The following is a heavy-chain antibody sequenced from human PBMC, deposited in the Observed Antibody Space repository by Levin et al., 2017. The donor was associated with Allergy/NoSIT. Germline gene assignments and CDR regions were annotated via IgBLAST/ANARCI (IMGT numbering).Heavy chain of an antibody. J-gene: IGHJ4*02. CDR2: IYSSGSA. D-gene: IGHD3-10*01. CDR1: GGSISSGSYY. V-gene: IGHV4-61*02. CDR3: ARAEVGSEH. Sequence: SQTLSLTCTVSGGSISSGSYYWSWIRQPAAKGLEWIGRIYSSGSANYNPSLKSLVTISVDTSKNQFSLMLSSVTAADTAVYYCARAEVGSEHWGQGTLVTVSS.